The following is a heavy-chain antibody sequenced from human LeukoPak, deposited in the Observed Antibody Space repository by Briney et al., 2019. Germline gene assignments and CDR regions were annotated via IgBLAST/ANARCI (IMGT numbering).Heavy chain of an antibody. CDR2: ISSSGSTI. Sequence: GGSLRLSCAASGFTFSDYYMSWIRQAPGKGLEWVSCISSSGSTIYYSDSVKGRFTISRDNAKNSLYLQMNSLRAEDTAVYYCARVRDVVVGAAAITRDNWFDPWGQGTLVTVSS. J-gene: IGHJ5*02. CDR1: GFTFSDYY. V-gene: IGHV3-11*04. CDR3: ARVRDVVVGAAAITRDNWFDP. D-gene: IGHD2-2*01.